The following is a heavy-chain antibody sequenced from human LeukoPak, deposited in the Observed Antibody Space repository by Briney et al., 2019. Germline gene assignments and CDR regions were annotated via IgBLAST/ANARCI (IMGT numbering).Heavy chain of an antibody. Sequence: GSPRLSCAASGRTISPYWWHWVRQLPGKGLVWVWHINSDGSTTSYADSVKGGFTISRDNARNTLYLQTTTLTAEDTALYYCARYSRHGFDAWGQGTTVTVSS. V-gene: IGHV3-74*01. CDR1: GRTISPYW. CDR3: ARYSRHGFDA. D-gene: IGHD2-21*01. CDR2: INSDGSTT. J-gene: IGHJ6*02.